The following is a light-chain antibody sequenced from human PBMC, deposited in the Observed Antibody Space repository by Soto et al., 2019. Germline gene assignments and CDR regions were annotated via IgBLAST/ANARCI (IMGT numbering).Light chain of an antibody. CDR1: QSIITN. CDR2: GTS. CDR3: QQYNDWPPLT. V-gene: IGKV3-15*01. Sequence: EIVLTQSPGTLSLSPGERATLSCRASQSIITNYLAWYRQKPGQAPRLLIYGTSTRATGVPARFSGSGSGTEFTLTISNLQSEDFAVYYCQQYNDWPPLTFGGGTKVDIK. J-gene: IGKJ4*01.